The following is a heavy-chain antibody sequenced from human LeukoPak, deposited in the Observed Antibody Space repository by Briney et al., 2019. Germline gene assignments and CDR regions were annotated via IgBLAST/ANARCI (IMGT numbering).Heavy chain of an antibody. J-gene: IGHJ6*04. CDR2: INPNSTGT. CDR3: ARGAKFSV. V-gene: IGHV1-2*02. CDR1: RYTFTGYY. Sequence: ASVKVSCKASRYTFTGYYMDWVRQAPGRGLEWMGWINPNSTGTNYAQKFQGRVTMTRDTSISTADMELSRLRSDDTAVYYCARGAKFSVWGTGTTVTISS.